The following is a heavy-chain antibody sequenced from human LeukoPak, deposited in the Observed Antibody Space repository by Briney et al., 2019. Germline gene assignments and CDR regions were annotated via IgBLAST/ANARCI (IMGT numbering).Heavy chain of an antibody. D-gene: IGHD3-3*01. CDR2: INHSGST. Sequence: KASEALSLTCAVYGGSFSGYYWSWIRQPPGKGLEWIGEINHSGSTNYNPSLKSRVTISVDTSKNQFSLKLSSVTAADTAVYYCARMYYDFWSGYYDSAYWGQGTLVTVSS. J-gene: IGHJ4*02. V-gene: IGHV4-34*01. CDR1: GGSFSGYY. CDR3: ARMYYDFWSGYYDSAY.